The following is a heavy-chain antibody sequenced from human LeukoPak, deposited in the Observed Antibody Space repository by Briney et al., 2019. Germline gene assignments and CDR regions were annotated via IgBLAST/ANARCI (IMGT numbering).Heavy chain of an antibody. CDR1: GYRFTSYG. CDR3: ARDPDCSSTRCSESPFDY. Sequence: ASVKVSCKASGYRFTSYGISWVRQAPGQGLGWMAWISAYNGNTNYAQKFQGRVIMTTDTSTSTAYMELRSLRSDDTAVYYCARDPDCSSTRCSESPFDYWGQGTLVTVSS. V-gene: IGHV1-18*01. CDR2: ISAYNGNT. D-gene: IGHD2-2*01. J-gene: IGHJ4*02.